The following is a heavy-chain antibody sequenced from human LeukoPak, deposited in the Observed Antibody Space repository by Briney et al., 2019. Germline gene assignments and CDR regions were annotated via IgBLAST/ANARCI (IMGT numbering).Heavy chain of an antibody. Sequence: PGGSLRLSCAASGFTFSSYAMSWVRQAPGKGLEWVSAISAGGGSTYYAESVKGRFTISRDNSKNTLYLQMNSLRAEDTDLYYCARTAMGDYVLFPNDYWGQGTLVTVSS. CDR3: ARTAMGDYVLFPNDY. CDR1: GFTFSSYA. J-gene: IGHJ4*02. D-gene: IGHD2/OR15-2a*01. V-gene: IGHV3-23*01. CDR2: ISAGGGST.